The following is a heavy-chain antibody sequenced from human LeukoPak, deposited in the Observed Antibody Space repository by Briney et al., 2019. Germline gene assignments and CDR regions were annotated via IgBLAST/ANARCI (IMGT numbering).Heavy chain of an antibody. CDR1: GGSISSYY. D-gene: IGHD3-22*01. V-gene: IGHV4-59*01. CDR2: IYYSGCT. J-gene: IGHJ6*03. CDR3: ARVRSSSGYFNYYYYYMDV. Sequence: SETLSLTCTVSGGSISSYYWSWIRQPPGKGLEWIGYIYYSGCTNYNPSLKSRVTISVDTSKNQFSLKLSSVTAADTAVYYCARVRSSSGYFNYYYYYMDVWGKGTTVTVSS.